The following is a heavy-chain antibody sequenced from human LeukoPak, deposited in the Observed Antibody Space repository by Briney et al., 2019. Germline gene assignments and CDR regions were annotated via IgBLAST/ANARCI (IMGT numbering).Heavy chain of an antibody. Sequence: GGSLRLSCAASAFTVSSNYMSWVRQAPGKGLEWVSVIYSGGSTYYADSVKGRFTISRDNSKNTLYLQMNSLRAEDTAVYYCVGSNYYYYYYMDVWGKGTTVTISS. V-gene: IGHV3-66*01. CDR2: IYSGGST. CDR3: VGSNYYYYYYMDV. CDR1: AFTVSSNY. J-gene: IGHJ6*03. D-gene: IGHD6-25*01.